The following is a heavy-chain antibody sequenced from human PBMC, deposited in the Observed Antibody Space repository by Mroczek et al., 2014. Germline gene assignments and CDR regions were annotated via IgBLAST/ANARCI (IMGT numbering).Heavy chain of an antibody. D-gene: IGHD3-3*01. J-gene: IGHJ6*03. Sequence: QVQLVESGAEVKKPGSSVKVSCKASGGTFSSYAISWVRQAPGQGLEWMGGIIPIFGTANYAQKFQGRVTITADESTSTAYMELSSLRSEDTAVYYCARTPRYYDFWSGQIYYYYMDVWGKGTTVTVSS. CDR1: GGTFSSYA. V-gene: IGHV1-69*01. CDR3: ARTPRYYDFWSGQIYYYYMDV. CDR2: IIPIFGTA.